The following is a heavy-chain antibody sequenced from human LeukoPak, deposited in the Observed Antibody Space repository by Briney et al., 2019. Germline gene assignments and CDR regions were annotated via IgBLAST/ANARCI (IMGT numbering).Heavy chain of an antibody. V-gene: IGHV3-11*05. Sequence: PGGALRLSCAASGFSFSDYYMSRVRQAPGKGLEWVSYIRSDGTYTNYADSMKGRFTISRYKAKNSLYLQVNSLRAEDMAVYYCARVSGSYQLDFWGQGTMVTVSS. CDR2: IRSDGTYT. CDR1: GFSFSDYY. J-gene: IGHJ4*02. D-gene: IGHD1-26*01. CDR3: ARVSGSYQLDF.